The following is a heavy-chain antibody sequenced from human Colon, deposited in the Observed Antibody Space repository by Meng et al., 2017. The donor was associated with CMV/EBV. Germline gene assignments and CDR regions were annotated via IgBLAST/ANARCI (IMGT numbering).Heavy chain of an antibody. CDR3: ARGRQCSNGVCYYSATSNWFGP. D-gene: IGHD2-8*01. V-gene: IGHV1-69*10. CDR1: A. CDR2: IIPILDVT. Sequence: AISWVRQAPGQGLEWMGGIIPILDVTHYAQMFQGRVTITADKSTNTAYMELTSLRGEDTAVYYCARGRQCSNGVCYYSATSNWFGPWGQGTLVTVSS. J-gene: IGHJ5*02.